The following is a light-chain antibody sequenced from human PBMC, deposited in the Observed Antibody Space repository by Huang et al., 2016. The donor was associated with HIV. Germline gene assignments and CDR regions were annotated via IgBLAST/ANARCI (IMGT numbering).Light chain of an antibody. CDR2: WAT. CDR3: LQYYSVPQT. Sequence: DIVMTQSPDSLAVSPGERATINCKSSQSVLYSLSKTNDLAWFQQKSGRPPKLRIYWATTRESGVPDRFSGSGSGTDFTLTINNLQAEDVAVYFCLQYYSVPQTFGHGTKVEI. CDR1: QSVLYSLSKTND. J-gene: IGKJ1*01. V-gene: IGKV4-1*01.